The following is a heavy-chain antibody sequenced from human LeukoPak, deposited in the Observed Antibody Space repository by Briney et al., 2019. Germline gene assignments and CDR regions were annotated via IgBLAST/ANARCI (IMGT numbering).Heavy chain of an antibody. CDR3: ARARGHIVVVPAAIPWISHYGMDV. D-gene: IGHD2-2*01. CDR2: INANSGGT. J-gene: IGHJ6*02. Sequence: ASVKVSCKASGYRFTGYYLHWVRQAPGQGLEWMGRINANSGGTDYAEKFQGRVTMARDTSIGTAYMELSSLRSEDTAVYYCARARGHIVVVPAAIPWISHYGMDVWGQGTTVTASS. CDR1: GYRFTGYY. V-gene: IGHV1-2*06.